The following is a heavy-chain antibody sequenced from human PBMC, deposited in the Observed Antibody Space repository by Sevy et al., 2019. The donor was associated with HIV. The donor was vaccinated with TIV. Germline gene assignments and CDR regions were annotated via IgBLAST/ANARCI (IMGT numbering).Heavy chain of an antibody. J-gene: IGHJ3*02. CDR2: ISYDGSNK. CDR1: GSTFSSYG. Sequence: GGSLRLSCAASGSTFSSYGMHWVRQAPGKGLEWVAVISYDGSNKYYADSVKGRLTISRDNSKNTLYLQMNSLRAEDTAVYYCAKGPTKGAADAFDIWGQGTMVTVSS. V-gene: IGHV3-30*18. D-gene: IGHD1-26*01. CDR3: AKGPTKGAADAFDI.